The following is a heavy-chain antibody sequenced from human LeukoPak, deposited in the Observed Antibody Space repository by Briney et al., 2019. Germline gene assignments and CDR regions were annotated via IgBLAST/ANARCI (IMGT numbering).Heavy chain of an antibody. CDR1: GFTFSSYA. Sequence: GGSLRLSCAASGFTFSSYAMSWVRQAPGKGLEWVSYIRSGGTNTDYTGSVKGRFTISRDNAKNSLYLQMNSLRAEDTAVYYCARGGQNYGSGSYYTHYYYYGMGVWGQGTTVTVSS. D-gene: IGHD3-10*01. V-gene: IGHV3-48*04. J-gene: IGHJ6*02. CDR2: IRSGGTNT. CDR3: ARGGQNYGSGSYYTHYYYYGMGV.